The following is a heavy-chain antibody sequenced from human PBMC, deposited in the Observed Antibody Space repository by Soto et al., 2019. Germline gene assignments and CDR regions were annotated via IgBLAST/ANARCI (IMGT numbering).Heavy chain of an antibody. D-gene: IGHD5-18*01. CDR2: IYYSGST. CDR3: ARGRRGYSYGQNYYYGMDV. J-gene: IGHJ6*02. V-gene: IGHV4-59*01. Sequence: QVQLQESGPGLVKPSETLSLTCTASGGSISSYYWSWIRQPPGKGLEWIGYIYYSGSTNYNPSLKSRVTISVDTSKNQFSLKLSSVTAADTAVYYCARGRRGYSYGQNYYYGMDVWGQGTTVTVSS. CDR1: GGSISSYY.